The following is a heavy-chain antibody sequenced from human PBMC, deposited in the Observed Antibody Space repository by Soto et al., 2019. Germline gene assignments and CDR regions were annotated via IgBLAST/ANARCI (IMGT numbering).Heavy chain of an antibody. V-gene: IGHV1-8*01. CDR2: MNPYSGNT. D-gene: IGHD6-25*01. CDR1: GYTFTTYD. J-gene: IGHJ4*02. Sequence: ASVKVSCKASGYTFTTYDISWVRQAAGQGLEWMGWMNPYSGNTGYAQKFQGRVTVTRNTSISTVYMELSGLRPDDTAVYYCARRKERSGPHYFDYWGQGSQVTVSS. CDR3: ARRKERSGPHYFDY.